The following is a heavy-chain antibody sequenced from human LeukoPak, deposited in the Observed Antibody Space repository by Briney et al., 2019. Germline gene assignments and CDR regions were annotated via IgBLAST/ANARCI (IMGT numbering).Heavy chain of an antibody. J-gene: IGHJ1*01. CDR3: AREPSGNFGQLVSSAEYFQH. CDR1: GFTFSNYA. V-gene: IGHV3-30-3*01. Sequence: GGSLRLSCATSGFTFSNYAIHWVRQAPGKGLEWVADISFDGDNKYYADSVRGRFMISRDNSKNTVYLQMNSLTIEDTAVYYCAREPSGNFGQLVSSAEYFQHWGQGTRVTVSS. CDR2: ISFDGDNK. D-gene: IGHD5/OR15-5a*01.